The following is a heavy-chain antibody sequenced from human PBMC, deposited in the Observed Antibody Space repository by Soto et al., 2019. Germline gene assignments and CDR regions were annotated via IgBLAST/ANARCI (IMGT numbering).Heavy chain of an antibody. CDR2: IIPIFGTA. D-gene: IGHD1-1*01. Sequence: SVKVSCKASGGTFNSYAISRVRQAPGQGLEWMGGIIPIFGTANYAQKFQGRVTITADESTSTAYMELSSLRSEDTAVYYCARDSPTTQGDHVYYFDYWGQGTLVTVSS. J-gene: IGHJ4*02. CDR3: ARDSPTTQGDHVYYFDY. V-gene: IGHV1-69*13. CDR1: GGTFNSYA.